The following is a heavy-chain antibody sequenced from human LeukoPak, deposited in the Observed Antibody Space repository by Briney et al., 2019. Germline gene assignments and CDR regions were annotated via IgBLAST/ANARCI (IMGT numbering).Heavy chain of an antibody. CDR2: ISGSGTGT. Sequence: PGGSLRLSCAASGFTFNNYVMSWVRQAPGKGLEWVSDISGSGTGTYYAYPVKGGSTFSREKSKNTLYLQKYSLRAEDTVVYYCAKSGSQLFGVLNVVFAMWGGGTMVSV. CDR3: AKSGSQLFGVLNVVFAM. D-gene: IGHD3-3*01. J-gene: IGHJ3*02. CDR1: GFTFNNYV. V-gene: IGHV3-23*01.